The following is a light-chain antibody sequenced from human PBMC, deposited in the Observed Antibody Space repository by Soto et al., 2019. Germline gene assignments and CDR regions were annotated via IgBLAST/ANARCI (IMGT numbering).Light chain of an antibody. CDR3: QFSGSPLIP. CDR2: GAS. V-gene: IGKV3-20*01. CDR1: QNIHTN. J-gene: IGKJ5*01. Sequence: VSVKQGERATLSCRAGQNIHTNLAWYQQKPGQAPRLLIYGASSRATGIPDRFSGSGSGTDFTLTISRLEPEDAAGDYCQFSGSPLIPFGQG.